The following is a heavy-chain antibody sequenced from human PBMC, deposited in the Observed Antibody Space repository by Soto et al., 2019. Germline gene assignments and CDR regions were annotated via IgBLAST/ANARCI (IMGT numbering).Heavy chain of an antibody. J-gene: IGHJ4*02. CDR3: AKECDFCSGVDY. CDR1: GFTFDDYA. V-gene: IGHV3-9*01. D-gene: IGHD3-3*01. Sequence: EVQLVESGGGLVQPGTSLRLTCAASGFTFDDYAMHWVRQVPGKGLEWVSGIRCNSGSVDYADSVNDRFTISRDNAKRTLYLQLHSLTPGDTGFYYCAKECDFCSGVDYWGQGTLVTVS. CDR2: IRCNSGSV.